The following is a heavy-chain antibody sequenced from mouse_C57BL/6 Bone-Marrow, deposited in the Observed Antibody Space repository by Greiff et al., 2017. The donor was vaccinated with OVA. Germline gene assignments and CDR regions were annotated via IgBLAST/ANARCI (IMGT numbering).Heavy chain of an antibody. V-gene: IGHV1-63*01. D-gene: IGHD1-1*02. CDR3: ARYYAYSRNYCDY. CDR2: IYPGGGYT. J-gene: IGHJ2*01. CDR1: GYTFTNYW. Sequence: VKLMESGAELVRPGTSVKMSCKASGYTFTNYWIGWAKQRPGHGLEWIGDIYPGGGYTTYNEKFKGKATLTADKSSSTAYMQFSSLTSEDSAIYYCARYYAYSRNYCDYWGQGTTLTVSS.